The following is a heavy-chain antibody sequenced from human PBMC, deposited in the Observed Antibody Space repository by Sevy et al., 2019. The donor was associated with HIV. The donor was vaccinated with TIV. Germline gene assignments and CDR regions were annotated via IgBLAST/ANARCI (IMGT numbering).Heavy chain of an antibody. CDR3: ASEPVGGSSTFDY. D-gene: IGHD1-26*01. J-gene: IGHJ4*02. CDR2: IYYSGST. Sequence: SETLSLTCTVSGGSISSSSYYWGWIRQPPGKGLEWIGSIYYSGSTYYNPSLESRVTISVDTSKNQFSLKLSSVTAADTAVYYCASEPVGGSSTFDYWGQGTLVTVSS. CDR1: GGSISSSSYY. V-gene: IGHV4-39*07.